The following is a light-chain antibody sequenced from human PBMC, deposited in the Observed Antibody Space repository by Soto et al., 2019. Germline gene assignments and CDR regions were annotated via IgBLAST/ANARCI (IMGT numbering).Light chain of an antibody. V-gene: IGLV2-14*01. J-gene: IGLJ3*02. CDR3: CSYTSSSTGV. CDR2: EVS. CDR1: SSDVGGYNF. Sequence: QSVLTQPASVSGSPGQSITISCTGTSSDVGGYNFVSWYQQHPGKAPKLMIYEVSNRPSGVSNRFSGSMSGNTASLTISGLQAEDEADYYCCSYTSSSTGVFGGGTKVTVL.